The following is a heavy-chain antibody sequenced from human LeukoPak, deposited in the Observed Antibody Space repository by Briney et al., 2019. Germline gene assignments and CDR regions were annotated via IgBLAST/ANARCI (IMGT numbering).Heavy chain of an antibody. J-gene: IGHJ3*02. Sequence: PGGSLRLSCAASGFTFRNYGIHRVRQAPGKGLEWVSSISTGSSYIYYADSVKGRFTISRDNAKNSLYLQMNSLRAEDTAVYYCASYSGRRVFLDAFDIWGQGTMVTVSS. CDR1: GFTFRNYG. CDR2: ISTGSSYI. CDR3: ASYSGRRVFLDAFDI. D-gene: IGHD6-19*01. V-gene: IGHV3-21*01.